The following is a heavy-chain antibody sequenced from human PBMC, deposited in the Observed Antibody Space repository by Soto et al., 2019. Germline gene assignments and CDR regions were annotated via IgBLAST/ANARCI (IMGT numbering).Heavy chain of an antibody. Sequence: GGSMRLSCVVSGFNFSNFGMHWVRRAPGKGLEWVASVSSEGTEKYLSESVRGRFTISRDTSRKTLNLQMTGLRAGDTAVYFCAKDYLGSSNVFDVWGRGTVVTVSS. CDR2: VSSEGTEK. CDR1: GFNFSNFG. CDR3: AKDYLGSSNVFDV. V-gene: IGHV3-30*02. D-gene: IGHD2-2*01. J-gene: IGHJ3*01.